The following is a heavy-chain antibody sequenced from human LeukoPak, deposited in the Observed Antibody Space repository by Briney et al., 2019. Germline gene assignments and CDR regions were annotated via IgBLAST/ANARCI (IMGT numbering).Heavy chain of an antibody. Sequence: ASVKVSCKASGGTFSSYAISWVRQAPGQGLEWMGGIIPIFGTANYAQKFQGRVTITADESTSTAYMELSSLRSEDTAVYYCARGAVVVVVPAAMPNNWFDPWGQGTLVTVSS. CDR2: IIPIFGTA. J-gene: IGHJ5*02. D-gene: IGHD2-2*01. V-gene: IGHV1-69*13. CDR1: GGTFSSYA. CDR3: ARGAVVVVVPAAMPNNWFDP.